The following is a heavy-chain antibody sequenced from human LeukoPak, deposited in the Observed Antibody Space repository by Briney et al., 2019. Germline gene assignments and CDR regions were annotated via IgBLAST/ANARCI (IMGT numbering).Heavy chain of an antibody. CDR2: ICWNSGSI. CDR1: GFTFDDYA. Sequence: GGSLRLSCAASGFTFDDYAMHWVRQAPGKGLEWVSGICWNSGSIGYADSVKGRFTISRDNAKNSLYLQMNSLRAEDTALYYCAKAYYDSSGYYSDWGQGTLVTVSS. D-gene: IGHD3-22*01. CDR3: AKAYYDSSGYYSD. J-gene: IGHJ4*02. V-gene: IGHV3-9*01.